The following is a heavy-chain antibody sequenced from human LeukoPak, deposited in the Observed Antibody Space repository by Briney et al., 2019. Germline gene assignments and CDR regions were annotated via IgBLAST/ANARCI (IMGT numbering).Heavy chain of an antibody. CDR3: TTDRGLYDSSGYYYFATDI. J-gene: IGHJ3*02. D-gene: IGHD3-22*01. CDR1: RFTFSSSD. CDR2: IKSKSDGGTT. Sequence: GSLRLSCSASRFTFSSSDMNWVRQAPGKGLEWVGRIKSKSDGGTTDYAAPVKGRFTISRDDSKNTLFLQMNSLKTEDTAVYYCTTDRGLYDSSGYYYFATDIWGQGTMVTVSS. V-gene: IGHV3-15*01.